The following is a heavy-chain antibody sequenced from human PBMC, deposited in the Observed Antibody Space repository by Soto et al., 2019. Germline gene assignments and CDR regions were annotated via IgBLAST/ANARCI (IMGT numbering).Heavy chain of an antibody. Sequence: EVQLVESGGDFVQPGGSLRLSCEASGFTFSAFWMHWVRHVPGEGLMWISRTNKDGASSEYADSVKGRFSVSRDNAKNTMFLHMTGLRAEDTAGYYCARDDLRRNEALDIWGQGTVGTVSS. CDR2: TNKDGASS. J-gene: IGHJ3*02. CDR3: ARDDLRRNEALDI. CDR1: GFTFSAFW. V-gene: IGHV3-74*01. D-gene: IGHD2-21*01.